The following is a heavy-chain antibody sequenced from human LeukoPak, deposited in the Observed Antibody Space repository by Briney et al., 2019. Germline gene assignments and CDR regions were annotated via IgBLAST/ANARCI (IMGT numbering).Heavy chain of an antibody. CDR1: GYTLTELS. V-gene: IGHV1-24*01. Sequence: ASVKVSCKVSGYTLTELSMHWVRQAPGKGLEWMGGFDPEDGETIYAQKFQGRVTMTEDTSTDTAYMELSSLRFEDTAVYYCATRLPYYYDSSGYRYNYFDYWGQGTLVTVSS. CDR2: FDPEDGET. D-gene: IGHD3-22*01. J-gene: IGHJ4*02. CDR3: ATRLPYYYDSSGYRYNYFDY.